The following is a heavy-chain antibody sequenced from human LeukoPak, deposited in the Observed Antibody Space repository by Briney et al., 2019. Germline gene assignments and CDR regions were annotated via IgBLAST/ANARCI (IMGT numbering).Heavy chain of an antibody. Sequence: PGGSLRLSCAASGFTFSSYAMHWVRQAPGKGLEWVAVISYDGSNEYYADSVKGRFTISRDNSKNTLYLQMNSLRAEDTAVYYCARDGYSDCSGGSCYFEYWGQGTLVTVSS. J-gene: IGHJ4*02. CDR2: ISYDGSNE. D-gene: IGHD2-15*01. CDR3: ARDGYSDCSGGSCYFEY. CDR1: GFTFSSYA. V-gene: IGHV3-30*04.